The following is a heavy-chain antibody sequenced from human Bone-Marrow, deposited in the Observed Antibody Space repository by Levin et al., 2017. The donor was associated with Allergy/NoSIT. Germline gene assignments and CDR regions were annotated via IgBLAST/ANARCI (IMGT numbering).Heavy chain of an antibody. CDR2: INPNSGGT. V-gene: IGHV1-2*02. CDR1: GYTFTGYY. J-gene: IGHJ4*02. D-gene: IGHD5-24*01. CDR3: AREKPSGWLQPDFDY. Sequence: ASVKVSCKASGYTFTGYYMHWVRQAPGQGLEWMGWINPNSGGTNYAQKFQGRVTMTRDTSISTAYMELSRLRSDDTAVYYCAREKPSGWLQPDFDYWGQGTLVTVSS.